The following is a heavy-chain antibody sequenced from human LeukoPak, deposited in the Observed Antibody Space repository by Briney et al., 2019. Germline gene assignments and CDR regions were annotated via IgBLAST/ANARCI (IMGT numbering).Heavy chain of an antibody. CDR1: GYRFTSYW. V-gene: IGHV5-51*01. J-gene: IGHJ4*02. CDR3: ARHREVDSSSWFPSRPLDY. D-gene: IGHD6-13*01. Sequence: GESLKISCKGSGYRFTSYWIGWVRQMPGKGLEWMGIIYPGDSDTRYSPSFQGQVTISADKSISTAYLQWSSLKASDTAMYYCARHREVDSSSWFPSRPLDYWGQGTLVTVSS. CDR2: IYPGDSDT.